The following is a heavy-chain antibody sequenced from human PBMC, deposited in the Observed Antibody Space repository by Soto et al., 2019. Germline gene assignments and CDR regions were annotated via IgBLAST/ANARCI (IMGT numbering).Heavy chain of an antibody. CDR2: ISGSGGTT. D-gene: IGHD3-10*01. Sequence: GGSLRLSCAASGVTFSDYGMHWVRQAPGKGLEWVSLISGSGGTTYYADSVKGRFTISRDNSKNTLYLQMNSLRAEDTAVYYCAKVHGSGNYHNFPDYWGQGTLVTVSS. V-gene: IGHV3-23*01. CDR1: GVTFSDYG. J-gene: IGHJ4*02. CDR3: AKVHGSGNYHNFPDY.